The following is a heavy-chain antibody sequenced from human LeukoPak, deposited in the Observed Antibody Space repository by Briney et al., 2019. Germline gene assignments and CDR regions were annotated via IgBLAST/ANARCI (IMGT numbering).Heavy chain of an antibody. CDR3: TRGGGKATSDY. CDR2: IRSKAYGGTT. J-gene: IGHJ4*02. V-gene: IGHV3-49*04. CDR1: GFTFGDYA. D-gene: IGHD5-24*01. Sequence: GGSLRLSCTASGFTFGDYAMSWVRQAPGKGLEWVGFIRSKAYGGTTEYAASVKGRFTISRDDSKSIVYLQMNSLKTEDTAVYYCTRGGGKATSDYWDQGTLVTVSS.